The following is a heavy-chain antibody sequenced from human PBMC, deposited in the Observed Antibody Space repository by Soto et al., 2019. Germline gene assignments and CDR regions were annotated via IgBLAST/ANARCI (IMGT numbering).Heavy chain of an antibody. CDR3: ATGRGGYNHYFDY. CDR1: GFPFSGYW. CDR2: IEHGGGEK. J-gene: IGHJ4*02. V-gene: IGHV3-7*03. Sequence: GESLKISCAASGFPFSGYWMSWVRQAPGKGLEWVANIEHGGGEKNYVDSVKGRFIISXDXXXXSXYXQXXXLGSXDTAPYYCATGRGGYNHYFDYWGQGAMVTVSS. D-gene: IGHD5-12*01.